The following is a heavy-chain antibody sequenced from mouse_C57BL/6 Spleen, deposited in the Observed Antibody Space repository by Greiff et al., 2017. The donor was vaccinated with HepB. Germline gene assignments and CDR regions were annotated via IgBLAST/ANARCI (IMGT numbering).Heavy chain of an antibody. J-gene: IGHJ4*01. CDR2: IDPNSGGT. D-gene: IGHD1-1*01. CDR3: ARHHYYGSIYAMDY. Sequence: QVQLQPPGAELVKPGASVKLSCKASGYTFTSYWMHWVKQRPGRGLEWIGRIDPNSGGTKYNEKFKSKATLTVDKPSSTAYMQLSSLTSEDSAVYYCARHHYYGSIYAMDYWGQGTSVTVSS. V-gene: IGHV1-72*01. CDR1: GYTFTSYW.